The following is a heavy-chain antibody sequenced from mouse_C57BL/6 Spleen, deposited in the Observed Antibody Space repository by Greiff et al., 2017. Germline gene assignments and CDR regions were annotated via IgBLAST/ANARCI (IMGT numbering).Heavy chain of an antibody. CDR1: GFNIKDDY. CDR3: TPYYSNYEDWYFDV. D-gene: IGHD2-5*01. CDR2: IDPENGDT. Sequence: EVQLQQSGAELVRPGASVKLSCTASGFNIKDDYMHWVKQRPEQGLEWIGWIDPENGDTEYASKFQGKATITADTSSNTAYLQLSSLTSEDTAVYYCTPYYSNYEDWYFDVWGTGTTVTVSS. J-gene: IGHJ1*03. V-gene: IGHV14-4*01.